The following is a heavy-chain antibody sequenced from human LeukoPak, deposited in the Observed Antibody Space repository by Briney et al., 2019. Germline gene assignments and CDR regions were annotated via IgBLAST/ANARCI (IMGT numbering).Heavy chain of an antibody. J-gene: IGHJ6*02. CDR1: GGSFSGYY. D-gene: IGHD2-2*01. CDR3: AIDGLQPDIVVVPADNHYGMDV. CDR2: INHSGST. V-gene: IGHV4-34*01. Sequence: PSETLSLTCAVFGGSFSGYYWSWIRQHPGKGLEWIGEINHSGSTNYNPSLKSRVTISVDTSKNQFSLKLSSVTAADTAVYYCAIDGLQPDIVVVPADNHYGMDVWGQGTTVTVSS.